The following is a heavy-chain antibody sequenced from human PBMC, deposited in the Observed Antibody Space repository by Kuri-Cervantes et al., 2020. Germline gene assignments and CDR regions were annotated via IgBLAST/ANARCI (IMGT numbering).Heavy chain of an antibody. D-gene: IGHD5-18*01. CDR2: ISYDESKK. J-gene: IGHJ4*02. V-gene: IGHV3-30-3*01. Sequence: GGSLRLSCAASGFTLSSYTIHWVRQAPGRGLEWVALISYDESKKFYSDSVKGRFTISRDNAKNSLYLQMNSLRAEDTAVYYCARESYMVTALDYWGQGTLVTVSS. CDR3: ARESYMVTALDY. CDR1: GFTLSSYT.